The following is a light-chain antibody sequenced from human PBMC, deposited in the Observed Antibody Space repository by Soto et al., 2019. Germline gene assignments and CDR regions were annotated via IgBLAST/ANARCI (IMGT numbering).Light chain of an antibody. Sequence: EVLMTQSPATLSVSPGDRATLSCRASQSINSNLAWYQQQPGQAPRLLIYGASTRATAVPDRFSGSGSGTDFTLTITSLQSEDFAVYYCQQYNNWPPLAFGGGTKVDIK. J-gene: IGKJ4*01. CDR1: QSINSN. CDR3: QQYNNWPPLA. V-gene: IGKV3-15*01. CDR2: GAS.